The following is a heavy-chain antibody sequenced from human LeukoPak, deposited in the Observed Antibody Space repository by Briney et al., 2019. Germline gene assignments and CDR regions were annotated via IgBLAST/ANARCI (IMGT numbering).Heavy chain of an antibody. CDR1: GGSFSSSSYY. Sequence: ETLSLTCAVYGGSFSSSSYYWGWIRQPPGKGLEWIGSIYYSGSTYYNPSLKSRVTISVDTSKNQFSLKLSSVTAADTAVYYCARVRRYFDWLLSGPYYFDYWGQGTLVTVSS. CDR2: IYYSGST. D-gene: IGHD3-9*01. V-gene: IGHV4-39*07. CDR3: ARVRRYFDWLLSGPYYFDY. J-gene: IGHJ4*02.